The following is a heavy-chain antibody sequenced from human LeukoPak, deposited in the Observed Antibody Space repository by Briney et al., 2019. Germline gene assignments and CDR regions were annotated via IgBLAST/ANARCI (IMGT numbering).Heavy chain of an antibody. Sequence: ASVKVSCKASGYTFTGYYMLLVRQAPGQGLEWKGWINPNSGGTNYAQTFQGRVTMTRDTYISTAYMELSRLRSEDTAVYYCASAYCSGGSCYSFDYWGQGTLVTVSS. CDR3: ASAYCSGGSCYSFDY. CDR1: GYTFTGYY. CDR2: INPNSGGT. D-gene: IGHD2-15*01. V-gene: IGHV1-2*02. J-gene: IGHJ4*02.